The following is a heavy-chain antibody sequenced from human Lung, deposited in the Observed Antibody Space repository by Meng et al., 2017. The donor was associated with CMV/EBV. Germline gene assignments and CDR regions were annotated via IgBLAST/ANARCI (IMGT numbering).Heavy chain of an antibody. D-gene: IGHD2-21*01. J-gene: IGHJ3*02. V-gene: IGHV1-2*02. CDR1: GYTFIGYH. CDR3: ARVQFLEKPNDAFNI. Sequence: SVXVSXXASGYTFIGYHIHWVRQAPGQGLEGVGWINPNPNFDDTAYAQKFQGRVTITSDMSISTAYMELTRLRPDDTAVYYCARVQFLEKPNDAFNIWGQGTMVTVSS. CDR2: INPNPNFDDT.